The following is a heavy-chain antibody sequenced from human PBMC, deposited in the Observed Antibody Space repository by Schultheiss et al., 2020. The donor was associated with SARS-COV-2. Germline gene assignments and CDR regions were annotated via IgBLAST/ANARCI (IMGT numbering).Heavy chain of an antibody. D-gene: IGHD3-10*01. Sequence: SETLSLTCTVSGGSISSGGYYWSWIRQPPGKGLEWIGYIYYSGSTNYNPSLKSRVTISVDTSKNQFSLKLSSVTAADTAVYYCARVLLKRNYYASGSYYQRLRYYYYGMDVWGPGTTVTVSS. CDR2: IYYSGST. V-gene: IGHV4-61*08. CDR3: ARVLLKRNYYASGSYYQRLRYYYYGMDV. J-gene: IGHJ6*02. CDR1: GGSISSGGYY.